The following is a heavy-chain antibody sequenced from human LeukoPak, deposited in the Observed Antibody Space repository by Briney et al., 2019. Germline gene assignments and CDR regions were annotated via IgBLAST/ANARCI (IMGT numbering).Heavy chain of an antibody. V-gene: IGHV4-34*01. CDR2: INHSGRT. D-gene: IGHD3-10*01. Sequence: SETLSLTCAVYGGSFSGYYWSWIRQPPGTGLEWIGEINHSGRTNYNPSPKSRVTISVDTSKNQFSLKLSSVTAADTAVYYCARTKEYYYGSGTYYKKEKYYHYYGMDVWGRGTTVTVSS. CDR3: ARTKEYYYGSGTYYKKEKYYHYYGMDV. CDR1: GGSFSGYY. J-gene: IGHJ6*02.